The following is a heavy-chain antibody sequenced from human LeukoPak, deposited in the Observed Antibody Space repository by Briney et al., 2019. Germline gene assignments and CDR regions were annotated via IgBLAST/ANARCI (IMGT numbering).Heavy chain of an antibody. CDR3: AREAFSCSGGSCYSGDDDAFDI. J-gene: IGHJ3*02. CDR1: GYTFTSYG. V-gene: IGHV1-18*01. Sequence: ASMKVSCKASGYTFTSYGISWVRQAPGQGLEWMGWISAYNGNTNYAQKLQGRVTMTTDTSTSTAYMELRSLRSDDTAVYYCAREAFSCSGGSCYSGDDDAFDIWGQGTMVTVSS. D-gene: IGHD2-15*01. CDR2: ISAYNGNT.